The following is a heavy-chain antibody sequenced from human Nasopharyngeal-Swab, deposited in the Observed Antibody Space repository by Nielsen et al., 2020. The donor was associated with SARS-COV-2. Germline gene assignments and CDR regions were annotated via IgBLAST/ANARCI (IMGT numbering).Heavy chain of an antibody. CDR3: ARLKYDFWNGPPEDY. Sequence: GGSLRLSCAASGFTFIRSWMNWVRKVPGKGLEWVANIKQDGSEIYYVDSLKGRFTISRDNAKNSLYLQMNSLRAEDTAVYYCARLKYDFWNGPPEDYWGQGTLVTVSS. CDR1: GFTFIRSW. CDR2: IKQDGSEI. V-gene: IGHV3-7*01. J-gene: IGHJ4*02. D-gene: IGHD3-3*01.